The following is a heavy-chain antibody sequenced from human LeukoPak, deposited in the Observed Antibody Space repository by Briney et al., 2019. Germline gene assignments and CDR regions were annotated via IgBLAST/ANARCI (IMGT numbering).Heavy chain of an antibody. CDR2: IFYSGIT. CDR1: GGSISPYY. V-gene: IGHV4-59*01. J-gene: IGHJ4*02. D-gene: IGHD6-25*01. Sequence: PETLSLTCSVSGGSISPYYWSWIRQPPGKGLEWIGYIFYSGITTYNPSLKSRVTISLDSSKNQFFLRLTSVTAADTAMYYCARAETLAAIYFDFWGQGSLVTVSS. CDR3: ARAETLAAIYFDF.